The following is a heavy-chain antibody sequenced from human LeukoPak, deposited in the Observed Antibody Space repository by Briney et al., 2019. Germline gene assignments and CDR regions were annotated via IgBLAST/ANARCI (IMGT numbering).Heavy chain of an antibody. CDR1: ELPSRDNN. CDR2: ISSSGSTI. Sequence: GGPLGPSCAAPELPSRDNNMSGIPKPPGKGLEGVSYISSSGSTIYYADSVKGRFTISRDNAKNSLYLQMNSLRAEDAAVYYCARSQAADYYYYMDVWGKGTTVTVSS. V-gene: IGHV3-11*01. CDR3: ARSQAADYYYYMDV. J-gene: IGHJ6*03.